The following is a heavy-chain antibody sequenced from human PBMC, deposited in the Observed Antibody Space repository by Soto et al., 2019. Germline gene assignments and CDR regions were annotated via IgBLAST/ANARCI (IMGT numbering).Heavy chain of an antibody. CDR2: ISGSDGKT. Sequence: GGSLRLSCAASGFSFGSYALSWVRQAPGKGLEWVSTISGSDGKTFYADSVKDRFSISRDTSQSTLYLQMNSLRADDTAMYYCARWSYLDYWGQGTRVTVSS. CDR3: ARWSYLDY. V-gene: IGHV3-23*01. D-gene: IGHD3-3*01. CDR1: GFSFGSYA. J-gene: IGHJ4*02.